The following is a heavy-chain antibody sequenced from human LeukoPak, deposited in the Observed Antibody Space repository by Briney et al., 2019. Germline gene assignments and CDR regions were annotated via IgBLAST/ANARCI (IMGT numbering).Heavy chain of an antibody. V-gene: IGHV3-7*01. D-gene: IGHD6-13*01. CDR2: INQDGSEK. J-gene: IGHJ6*03. Sequence: GGSLRLSCEGSGFIFRSYWITWVRQAPGKGLEWVANINQDGSEKYYVDSVKGRFTISRDNAKKSLYPQMNSLRAVDTAVYYCARASTGYYMDVWGKGTTVTVS. CDR3: ARASTGYYMDV. CDR1: GFIFRSYW.